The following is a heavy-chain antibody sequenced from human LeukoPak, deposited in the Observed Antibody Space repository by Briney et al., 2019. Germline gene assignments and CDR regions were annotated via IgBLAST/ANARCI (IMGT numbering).Heavy chain of an antibody. CDR3: TRDRILTGPDY. CDR2: IRSKAYGGTT. CDR1: GFTFGDYA. Sequence: GSLRLSCTASGFTFGDYAMSWVRQAPGKGLEWVGFIRSKAYGGTTEYAASVKGRFTISRDDSKSIAYLQMNSLKTEDTAVYYCTRDRILTGPDYWGQGTLVTVSS. D-gene: IGHD3-9*01. J-gene: IGHJ4*02. V-gene: IGHV3-49*04.